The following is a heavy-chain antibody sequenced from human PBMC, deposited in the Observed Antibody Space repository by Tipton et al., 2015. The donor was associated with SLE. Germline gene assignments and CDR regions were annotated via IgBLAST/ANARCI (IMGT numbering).Heavy chain of an antibody. CDR3: VREADGFDV. J-gene: IGHJ3*01. CDR1: GFIFSNFG. CDR2: IRSDGSNK. V-gene: IGHV3-30*02. Sequence: SLRLSCAVSGFIFSNFGMHWVRQAPGSGLEWVAFIRSDGSNKYYVDSVKGRFTISRDNPNNRLYLQMNSLRGDDTALYYCVREADGFDVWGQGTMVTVS.